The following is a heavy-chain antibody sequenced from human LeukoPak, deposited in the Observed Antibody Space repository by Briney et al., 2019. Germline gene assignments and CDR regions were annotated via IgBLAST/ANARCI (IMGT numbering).Heavy chain of an antibody. V-gene: IGHV4-59*13. D-gene: IGHD3-9*01. J-gene: IGHJ6*03. Sequence: SETLSLTCTVSGGSISSYYWSWIRQPPGKGLECIGYIYYSGSANYNPSLKSRVTISVDTPKNQFSLKLSSVTAADTAVYYCARVLRYFDWSEEPDYYSYMDVWGKGTTVTVSS. CDR2: IYYSGSA. CDR3: ARVLRYFDWSEEPDYYSYMDV. CDR1: GGSISSYY.